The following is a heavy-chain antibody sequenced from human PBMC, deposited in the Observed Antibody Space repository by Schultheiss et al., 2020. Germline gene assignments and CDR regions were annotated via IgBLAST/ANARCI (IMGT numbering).Heavy chain of an antibody. CDR1: GFTFSSYD. J-gene: IGHJ5*02. CDR3: ARELGMTWFDP. Sequence: GGSLRLSCAASGFTFSSYDMHWVRQATGKGLEWVSAIGTAGDTYYPGSVKGRFTISRENAKNSLYLQMNSLRAEDTAVYYCARELGMTWFDPWGQGTLVTVSS. CDR2: IGTAGDT. D-gene: IGHD3-16*01. V-gene: IGHV3-13*01.